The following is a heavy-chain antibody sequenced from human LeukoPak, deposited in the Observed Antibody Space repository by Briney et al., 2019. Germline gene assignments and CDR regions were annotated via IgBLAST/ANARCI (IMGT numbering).Heavy chain of an antibody. CDR2: ISSNGGST. V-gene: IGHV3-64*01. CDR3: ASINAPY. CDR1: GFTFSSYA. Sequence: PGGSLRLSCAASGFTFSSYAMHWVHQAPGKGLEYVSAISSNGGSTYYANSVKGRFTISRDNSKNTLYLQMGSLRAEDMAVYYCASINAPYWGQGTLVTVSS. J-gene: IGHJ4*02.